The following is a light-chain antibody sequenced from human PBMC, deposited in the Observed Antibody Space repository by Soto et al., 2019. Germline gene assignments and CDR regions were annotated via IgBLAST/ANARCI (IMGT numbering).Light chain of an antibody. CDR1: LSVSSN. V-gene: IGKV3-20*01. J-gene: IGKJ5*01. CDR3: QQYGRSPT. CDR2: GAS. Sequence: EIVMTQPPATLSESQEERATFSFRASLSVSSNLAWYQQKPGQAPMLLMYGASRRGTGIPDRFSGSGSGTFFPLTIRRLEPEDFAVYYCQQYGRSPTFGQGTILDIK.